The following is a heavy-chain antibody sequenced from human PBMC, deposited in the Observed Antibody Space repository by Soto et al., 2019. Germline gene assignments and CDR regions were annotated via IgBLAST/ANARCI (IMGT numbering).Heavy chain of an antibody. V-gene: IGHV4-31*03. CDR3: ARRGGSSSGYYYYAMDV. J-gene: IGHJ6*02. CDR2: IYSNGDT. CDR1: SDSMNSGGYY. D-gene: IGHD6-6*01. Sequence: TLSLTCSVSSDSMNSGGYYWSWMRQHPGKGLEWIGYIYSNGDTYYNPSLKSRVTISVDTSKNQFSLSLTSVTAADTAVYYCARRGGSSSGYYYYAMDVWGQGTTVTVSS.